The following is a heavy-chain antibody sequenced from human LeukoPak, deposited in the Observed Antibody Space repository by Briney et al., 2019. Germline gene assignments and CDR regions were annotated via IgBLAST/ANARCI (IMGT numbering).Heavy chain of an antibody. Sequence: PSETLSLTCTVSGGSISSSSYYWGWIRQPPGKGLEWIGSIYYSGSTYYNPSLKSRVTISVDTSKNQFSLKLSSVTAADTAVYYCARRVPAAIRYYYGMDAWGQGTTVTVSS. CDR1: GGSISSSSYY. D-gene: IGHD2-2*01. CDR2: IYYSGST. J-gene: IGHJ6*02. CDR3: ARRVPAAIRYYYGMDA. V-gene: IGHV4-39*01.